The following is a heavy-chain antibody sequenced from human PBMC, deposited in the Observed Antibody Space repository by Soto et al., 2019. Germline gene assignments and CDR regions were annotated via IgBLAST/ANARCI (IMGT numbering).Heavy chain of an antibody. CDR3: ARQQWLVLNAFDI. J-gene: IGHJ3*02. D-gene: IGHD6-19*01. V-gene: IGHV4-59*01. CDR1: GGSISRYY. Sequence: SETLSLTCTGSGGSISRYYWSWIRQPPGKGLEWIGYIYYSGSTNYNPSLKSRVTISVDTSKNQFSLKLSSVTAADTAVYYCARQQWLVLNAFDIWGQGTMVT. CDR2: IYYSGST.